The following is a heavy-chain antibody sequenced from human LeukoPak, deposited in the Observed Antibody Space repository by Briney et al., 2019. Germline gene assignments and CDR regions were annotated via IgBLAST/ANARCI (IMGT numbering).Heavy chain of an antibody. CDR3: ARDSPFTGSSGLDY. CDR2: INSDGSST. CDR1: GFTFSSYW. J-gene: IGHJ4*02. D-gene: IGHD3-22*01. V-gene: IGHV3-74*01. Sequence: GGSLRLSCAASGFTFSSYWMHWVRQAPGKGLVWVPRINSDGSSTSYADSVKGRFTISRDNAKNTLYLQMNSLRAEDTAVYYCARDSPFTGSSGLDYWGQGTLVTVSS.